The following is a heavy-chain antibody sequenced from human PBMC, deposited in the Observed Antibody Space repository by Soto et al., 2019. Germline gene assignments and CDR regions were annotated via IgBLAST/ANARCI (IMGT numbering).Heavy chain of an antibody. CDR1: GFTFSSYG. J-gene: IGHJ4*02. V-gene: IGHV3-30*18. CDR3: AKGLIAAAAYFDY. D-gene: IGHD6-13*01. CDR2: ISYDGSNK. Sequence: QVQLVESGGGVVQPGRSLRLSCAASGFTFSSYGMHWVRQAPGKGLEWVAVISYDGSNKYYADSVKGRFTISRDNSKNPLYLQMNSLRAEDTAVYYCAKGLIAAAAYFDYWGQGTLVTVSS.